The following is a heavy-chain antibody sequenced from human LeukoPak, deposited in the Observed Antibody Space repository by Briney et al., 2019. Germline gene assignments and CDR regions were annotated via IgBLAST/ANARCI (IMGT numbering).Heavy chain of an antibody. Sequence: SETLSLTCTVSGGSISSYYWSWIRQPPGKGLEWIGYIYYSGSTNYNPSLKSRVTMSVDTSKNQFSLKLTSVTAADTAVYYCARGRGWFDYWGQGTLVTVSS. CDR2: IYYSGST. D-gene: IGHD6-19*01. CDR1: GGSISSYY. V-gene: IGHV4-59*01. CDR3: ARGRGWFDY. J-gene: IGHJ4*02.